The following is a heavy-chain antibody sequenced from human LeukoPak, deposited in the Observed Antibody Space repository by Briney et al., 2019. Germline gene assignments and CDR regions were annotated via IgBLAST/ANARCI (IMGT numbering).Heavy chain of an antibody. Sequence: ASVKVSCKASGYTFTGYYMHWVRQAPGQGLEWMGWINPNSGGTNYAQKFQGRVTMTRDTSISTAYMELSRLRSDDTAVYYCARVYDFWSGYYFVWGQGTLVTVSS. J-gene: IGHJ4*02. D-gene: IGHD3-3*01. V-gene: IGHV1-2*02. CDR2: INPNSGGT. CDR1: GYTFTGYY. CDR3: ARVYDFWSGYYFV.